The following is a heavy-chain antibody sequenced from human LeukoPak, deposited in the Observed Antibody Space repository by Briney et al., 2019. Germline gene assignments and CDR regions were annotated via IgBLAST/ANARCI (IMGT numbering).Heavy chain of an antibody. V-gene: IGHV3-30*03. CDR2: ISYDGSNK. D-gene: IGHD3-10*01. CDR1: GFTFSTYG. Sequence: GGSLRLSCAASGFTFSTYGMHWVRQAPGKGLEWVAVISYDGSNKYYADSVKGRFTISRDNSKNTLYLQMNSLRAEDTAVYYCARGLAYYYGSGSYSWFDPWGQGTLVTVSS. J-gene: IGHJ5*02. CDR3: ARGLAYYYGSGSYSWFDP.